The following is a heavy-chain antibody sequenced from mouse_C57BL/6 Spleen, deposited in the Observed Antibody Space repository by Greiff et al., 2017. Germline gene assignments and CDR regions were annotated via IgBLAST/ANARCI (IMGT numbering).Heavy chain of an antibody. D-gene: IGHD2-14*01. V-gene: IGHV1-69*01. CDR2: IDPSDSYT. Sequence: VQLQEPGAELVMPGASVKLSCKASGYTFTSYWMHWVNQSPGQGLEWIGEIDPSDSYTNYNHKFKGKSTLTVDKSSSTAYMQLSSLTSEDSAVYYCASLRGYPAYWGQGTLVTVSA. CDR1: GYTFTSYW. J-gene: IGHJ3*01. CDR3: ASLRGYPAY.